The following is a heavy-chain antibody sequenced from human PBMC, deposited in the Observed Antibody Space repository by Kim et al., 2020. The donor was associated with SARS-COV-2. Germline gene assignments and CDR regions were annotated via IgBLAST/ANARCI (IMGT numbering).Heavy chain of an antibody. Sequence: NSNPSLTSRVTISVDTSKNQFSLKLSSVTAADTAVYYCARGQDYYYGMDVWGQGTTVTVSS. J-gene: IGHJ6*02. V-gene: IGHV4-59*09. CDR3: ARGQDYYYGMDV.